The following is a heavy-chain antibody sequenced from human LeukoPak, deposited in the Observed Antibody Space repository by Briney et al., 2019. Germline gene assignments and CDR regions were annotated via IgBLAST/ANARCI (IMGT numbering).Heavy chain of an antibody. J-gene: IGHJ4*02. Sequence: PGRSLRLSCEASGFTFSIFPMHWVRHAPGKGLEWVALISSGSEKYYADSVKGRFTISRDNSKNMLYLQMNSLRADDTAVYYCARDLELSAVYYFDSWGQGTLVIVSS. V-gene: IGHV3-30*04. CDR2: ISSGSEK. CDR1: GFTFSIFP. CDR3: ARDLELSAVYYFDS. D-gene: IGHD3-3*01.